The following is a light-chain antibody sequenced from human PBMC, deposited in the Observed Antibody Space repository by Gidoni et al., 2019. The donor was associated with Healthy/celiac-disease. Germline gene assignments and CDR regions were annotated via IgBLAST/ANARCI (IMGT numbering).Light chain of an antibody. CDR1: QGISNS. CDR2: DAS. Sequence: DIQITQSPSSLSASVGDRVTITCRASQGISNSLAWYQQKPGQAPKLLLYDASRLESGVPSRFSGGGAGTNYTLTISSLQPEDFATYYCQQYYSTPPTFGQGTKVEIK. V-gene: IGKV1-NL1*01. J-gene: IGKJ1*01. CDR3: QQYYSTPPT.